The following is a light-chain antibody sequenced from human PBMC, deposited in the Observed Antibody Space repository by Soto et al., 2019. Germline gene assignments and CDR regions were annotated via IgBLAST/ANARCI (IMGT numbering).Light chain of an antibody. CDR3: QQYSTWPPRYT. CDR1: QSVSNY. J-gene: IGKJ2*01. Sequence: EIVMTQSPATLSVPPGGRATLSCRASQSVSNYLAWYQQRPGQPPRLLIYRASTRATGIPARFSGSGSGTEFSLTISSLQSEDFAVYYCQQYSTWPPRYTFGQGTKLEI. CDR2: RAS. V-gene: IGKV3-15*01.